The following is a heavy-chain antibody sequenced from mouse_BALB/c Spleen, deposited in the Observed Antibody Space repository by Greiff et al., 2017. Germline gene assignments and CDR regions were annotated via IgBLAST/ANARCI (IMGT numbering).Heavy chain of an antibody. V-gene: IGHV1-54*01. CDR2: INPGSGGT. J-gene: IGHJ3*01. CDR3: ARTTAYYRYDPY. CDR1: GYAFTNYL. Sequence: QVQLQQSGAELVRPGTSVKVSCKASGYAFTNYLIEWVKQRPGQGLEWIGVINPGSGGTNYNEKFKGKATLTADKSSSTAYMQLSSLTSDDSAVYFCARTTAYYRYDPYWGQGTLVTVSA. D-gene: IGHD2-14*01.